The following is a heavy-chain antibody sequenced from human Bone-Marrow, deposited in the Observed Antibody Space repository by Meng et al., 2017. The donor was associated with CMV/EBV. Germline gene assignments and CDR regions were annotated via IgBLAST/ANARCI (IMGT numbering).Heavy chain of an antibody. CDR1: GFTFSSYS. J-gene: IGHJ4*02. CDR2: ISSSSSYI. Sequence: GESLKISCAASGFTFSSYSMNWVRQAPGKGLEWVSSISSSSSYIYYADSVKGRFTISRDNAKNSLYLQMNSLRAEDTAVYYCAREATVTTYSELGYFDYWGQGTLVTVSS. D-gene: IGHD4-17*01. CDR3: AREATVTTYSELGYFDY. V-gene: IGHV3-21*01.